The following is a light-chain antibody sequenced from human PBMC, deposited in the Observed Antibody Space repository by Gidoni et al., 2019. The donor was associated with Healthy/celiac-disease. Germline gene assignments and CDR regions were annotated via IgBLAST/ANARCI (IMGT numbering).Light chain of an antibody. J-gene: IGKJ3*01. CDR3: QQYYSTPFT. CDR2: WAS. Sequence: DIVITPSPDSLAVSLGERATINCKSSQSVLYSSNNKNYLAWYQQKPGQPPKLLIYWASTRESGVPDRFSGSGSGTDFTLTISSLQAEDVAVYYCQQYYSTPFTFGPGTKVDIK. CDR1: QSVLYSSNNKNY. V-gene: IGKV4-1*01.